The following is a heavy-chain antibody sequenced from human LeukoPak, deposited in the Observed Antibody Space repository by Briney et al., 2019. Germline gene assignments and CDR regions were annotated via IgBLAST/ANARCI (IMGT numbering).Heavy chain of an antibody. CDR2: INTNTGNP. Sequence: GASVKVSCKASGYTFTNYAMNWVRQAPGQGLEWMGWINTNTGNPTYAQGFTGRFVFSLDTSVNTAYLQISGLKAEDTAVYYCARGSITMVRGVLLPYWGQGTLVTVSS. CDR1: GYTFTNYA. D-gene: IGHD3-10*01. V-gene: IGHV7-4-1*02. J-gene: IGHJ4*02. CDR3: ARGSITMVRGVLLPY.